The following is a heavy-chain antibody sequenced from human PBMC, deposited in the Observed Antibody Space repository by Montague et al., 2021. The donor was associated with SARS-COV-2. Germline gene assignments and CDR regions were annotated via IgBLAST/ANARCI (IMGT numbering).Heavy chain of an antibody. CDR1: GGSFSGYY. Sequence: SETLSLTCAVYGGSFSGYYWSWIRQPPEKGLEWIGEINQSGRTNNNPSLKSRVIISVDTSKNQFSLKLSSVTAADTAVYCCANFRRTQLLFGTLYYGMDVWGQGTTVTVSS. CDR2: INQSGRT. CDR3: ANFRRTQLLFGTLYYGMDV. V-gene: IGHV4-34*01. J-gene: IGHJ6*02. D-gene: IGHD2-2*01.